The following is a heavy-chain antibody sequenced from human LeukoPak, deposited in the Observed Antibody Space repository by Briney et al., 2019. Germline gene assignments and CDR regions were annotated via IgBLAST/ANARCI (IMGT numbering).Heavy chain of an antibody. Sequence: GRSLRLSCAASGFTFSSYAMHWVRQAPGKGLEWVAVISYDGSIKYYADSVKGRFTISRDNAKNTLYLQMNSLRAEDTAVYYCARDDGDYAHPVDYWGQGTLVTVSS. CDR3: ARDDGDYAHPVDY. CDR2: ISYDGSIK. CDR1: GFTFSSYA. V-gene: IGHV3-30-3*01. J-gene: IGHJ4*02. D-gene: IGHD4-17*01.